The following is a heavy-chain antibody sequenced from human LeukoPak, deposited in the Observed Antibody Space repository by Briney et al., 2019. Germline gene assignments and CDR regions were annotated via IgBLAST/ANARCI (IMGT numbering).Heavy chain of an antibody. J-gene: IGHJ4*02. CDR1: GGSISSYY. CDR2: IYSSGTT. D-gene: IGHD2-2*01. Sequence: SETLSLTCTVSGGSISSYYWNWIRQPAGKGLEWVGRIYSSGTTSYNSSLKSRVTMSVDTSKNQFSLKLSSVTAADTAVYYCARVGTRRGYCSSTSCYYFDYWGQGTLVTVSS. V-gene: IGHV4-4*07. CDR3: ARVGTRRGYCSSTSCYYFDY.